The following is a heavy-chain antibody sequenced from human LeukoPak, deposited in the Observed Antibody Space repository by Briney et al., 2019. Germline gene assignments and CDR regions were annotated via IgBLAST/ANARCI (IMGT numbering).Heavy chain of an antibody. CDR2: IRSKAYGGTT. Sequence: GGSLRLSCTASGFTFGDYAMSWFRQAPGKGLEWVGFIRSKAYGGTTEYAASVKGRFTISRDDSTSIAYLQMNSLKTEDTAVYYCTRDWRYSSSWYEELDYFDHWGQGTLVTVSS. CDR1: GFTFGDYA. J-gene: IGHJ4*02. CDR3: TRDWRYSSSWYEELDYFDH. D-gene: IGHD6-13*01. V-gene: IGHV3-49*03.